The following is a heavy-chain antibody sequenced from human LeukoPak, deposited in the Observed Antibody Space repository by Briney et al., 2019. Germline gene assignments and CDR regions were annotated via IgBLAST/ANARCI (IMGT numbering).Heavy chain of an antibody. Sequence: GAPVKVSCKASGYTFTSYGISWVRQAPGQGLEWMGWIGAYNGNTDYAQSLQGRVTMTIDTSTSTVYMELRSLRSDDTAVYYCARDVGRSYDLDYWGQGTLVTVSS. J-gene: IGHJ4*02. D-gene: IGHD3-16*01. CDR3: ARDVGRSYDLDY. CDR2: IGAYNGNT. CDR1: GYTFTSYG. V-gene: IGHV1-18*01.